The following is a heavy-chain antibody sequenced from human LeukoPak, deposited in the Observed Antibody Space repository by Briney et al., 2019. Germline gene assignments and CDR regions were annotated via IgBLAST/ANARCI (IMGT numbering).Heavy chain of an antibody. CDR1: GYTFTSYA. J-gene: IGHJ4*02. CDR2: INAGNGNT. D-gene: IGHD5-18*01. Sequence: ASVKVSCKASGYTFTSYAMHWVRQAPGQRLEWMGWINAGNGNTKYSQKFQGRVTITRDTSASTAYMELSSLRSEDTAVYYCAKDVHSYGSQTPFDYWGQGTLVTVSS. V-gene: IGHV1-3*01. CDR3: AKDVHSYGSQTPFDY.